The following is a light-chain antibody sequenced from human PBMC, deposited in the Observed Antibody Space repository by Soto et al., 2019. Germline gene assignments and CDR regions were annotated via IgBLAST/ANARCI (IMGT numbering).Light chain of an antibody. Sequence: QSALTQPPSASGTPGQRVTISCSGSSSNIGSNTVNWYQQLPGTAPKLLIYSNNQRPSGVPDRFSGSKSGTSASLAISVLQSEDEADYYCAAWDDSLNGRYVFGTGTKVTVL. V-gene: IGLV1-44*01. J-gene: IGLJ1*01. CDR1: SSNIGSNT. CDR2: SNN. CDR3: AAWDDSLNGRYV.